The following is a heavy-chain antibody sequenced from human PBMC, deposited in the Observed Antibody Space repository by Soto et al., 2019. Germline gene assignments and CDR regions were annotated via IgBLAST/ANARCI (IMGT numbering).Heavy chain of an antibody. CDR1: GFTFSNYA. CDR2: IGGGGGST. CDR3: AKIAEAVAGTVYGY. J-gene: IGHJ4*02. V-gene: IGHV3-23*01. Sequence: EVQLLESGGGLVQPGGSLRLSCAASGFTFSNYAMGWVRQAPGKGLEWVSAIGGGGGSTCYADSVKGRFTVSRDNSKNTRYLQMHSLRGDDTAVFYCAKIAEAVAGTVYGYGGQGTLVTVSS. D-gene: IGHD6-19*01.